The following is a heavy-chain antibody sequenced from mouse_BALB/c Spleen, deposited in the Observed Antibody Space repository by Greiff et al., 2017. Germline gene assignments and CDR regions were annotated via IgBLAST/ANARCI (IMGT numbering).Heavy chain of an antibody. CDR2: INPGSGGT. CDR3: ARGHYGSSSYAMDY. V-gene: IGHV1-54*03. J-gene: IGHJ4*01. Sequence: VQLQQSGAELVRPGTSVKVSCKASGYAFTNYLIEWVKQRPGQGLEWIGVINPGSGGTNYNEKFKGKATLTADKSSSTAYMQLSSLTSDDSAVYFCARGHYGSSSYAMDYWGQGTSVTVSS. D-gene: IGHD1-1*01. CDR1: GYAFTNYL.